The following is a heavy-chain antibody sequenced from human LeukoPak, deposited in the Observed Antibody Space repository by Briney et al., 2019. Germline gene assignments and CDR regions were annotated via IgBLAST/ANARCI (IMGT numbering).Heavy chain of an antibody. CDR3: ARGWAGGYYRGIDY. J-gene: IGHJ4*02. V-gene: IGHV4-34*01. CDR1: GGSISGYY. Sequence: SETLSLTCTVSGGSISGYYWSWIRQPPGKGLEWIGEINHSGSTNYNPSLKSRVTISVDTSKNQFSLKLSSVTAADTAVYYCARGWAGGYYRGIDYWGQGTLVTVSS. CDR2: INHSGST. D-gene: IGHD3-22*01.